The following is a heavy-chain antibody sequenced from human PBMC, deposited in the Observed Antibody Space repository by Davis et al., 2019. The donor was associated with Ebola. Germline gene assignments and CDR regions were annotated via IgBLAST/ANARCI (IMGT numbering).Heavy chain of an antibody. Sequence: GESLKISCAASGFTFSSYWMHWVRQAPGKGLVWVSRINSDGSSTSYADSVKGRFTISRDNAKNSLYLQMNSLRAEDTAVYYCARVYKVAAAGTGWFDPWGQGTLVTVSS. CDR3: ARVYKVAAAGTGWFDP. CDR1: GFTFSSYW. CDR2: INSDGSST. J-gene: IGHJ5*02. D-gene: IGHD6-13*01. V-gene: IGHV3-74*01.